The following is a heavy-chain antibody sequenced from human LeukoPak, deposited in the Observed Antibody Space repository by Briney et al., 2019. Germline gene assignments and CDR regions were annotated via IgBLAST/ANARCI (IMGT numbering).Heavy chain of an antibody. Sequence: PGGSLRLSCAASGFTFSSYGMHWVRQAPGKGLEWVAVISYDGSNKYYADSVKGRFTISRDNSKNTLYLQMNSLRAEDTAVYYCAKDVSYCGGDCYSQDDAFDIWGQGTMVTVSS. CDR1: GFTFSSYG. D-gene: IGHD2-21*02. V-gene: IGHV3-30*18. CDR3: AKDVSYCGGDCYSQDDAFDI. CDR2: ISYDGSNK. J-gene: IGHJ3*02.